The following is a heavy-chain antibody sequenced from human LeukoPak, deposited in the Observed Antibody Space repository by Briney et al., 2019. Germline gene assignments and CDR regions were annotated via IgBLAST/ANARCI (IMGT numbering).Heavy chain of an antibody. CDR3: ASSSRHSGPAFDI. V-gene: IGHV3-74*01. CDR1: GFTFSSYW. Sequence: GGSLRLSCAASGFTFSSYWMHWVRQAPGKGLVWVSRINSDGSSTSYADSVKGRFTISRDNAKNTLCLQMNSLRAEDTAVYYCASSSRHSGPAFDIWGQGTMVTVSS. CDR2: INSDGSST. D-gene: IGHD2-8*02. J-gene: IGHJ3*02.